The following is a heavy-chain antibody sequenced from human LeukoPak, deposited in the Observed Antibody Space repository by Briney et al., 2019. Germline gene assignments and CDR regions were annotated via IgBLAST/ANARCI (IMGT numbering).Heavy chain of an antibody. Sequence: GGSLRLSCAGSGFTFNDYDMNWVRQAPGKGLEWVAVISYDGSHIYYADSVKGRFTISRDNSKSTLFLQMNSLRAEDTAVYYCAKDLSQTVLGGASDIWGQGTMVTVSS. CDR3: AKDLSQTVLGGASDI. V-gene: IGHV3-30*18. J-gene: IGHJ3*02. CDR2: ISYDGSHI. CDR1: GFTFNDYD. D-gene: IGHD2/OR15-2a*01.